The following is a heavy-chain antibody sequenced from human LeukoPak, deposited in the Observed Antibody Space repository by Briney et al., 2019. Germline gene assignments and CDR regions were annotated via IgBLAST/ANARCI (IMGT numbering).Heavy chain of an antibody. V-gene: IGHV1-69*05. Sequence: ASVKVSCKASGGTFSNYAISWVRQAPGQGLEWMGGIIPMFGTANSAQKFQGTVTITTDESTSTAYMELSSLRPEDTAVYYCARSKRPAPLYSDYHQGWFDYWGQGTLVTVFS. J-gene: IGHJ4*02. CDR2: IIPMFGTA. D-gene: IGHD4-11*01. CDR3: ARSKRPAPLYSDYHQGWFDY. CDR1: GGTFSNYA.